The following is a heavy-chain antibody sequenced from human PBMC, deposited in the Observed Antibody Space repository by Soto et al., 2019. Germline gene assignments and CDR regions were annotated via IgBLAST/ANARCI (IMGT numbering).Heavy chain of an antibody. CDR1: GYTFTSYP. Sequence: ASVKVSCKASGYTFTSYPPHWVRQAPGHRLEWMGWIDAGNGNTKYSQNLRGRVTFTTDTAASTTYLELSTLRSEDTALDYCARAGYKYVSPYYGMDVRSQRGTVPVSS. CDR2: IDAGNGNT. CDR3: ARAGYKYVSPYYGMDV. V-gene: IGHV1-3*01. J-gene: IGHJ6*02. D-gene: IGHD5-18*01.